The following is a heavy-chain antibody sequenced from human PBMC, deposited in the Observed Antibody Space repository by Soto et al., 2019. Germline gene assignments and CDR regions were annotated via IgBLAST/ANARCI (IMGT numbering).Heavy chain of an antibody. D-gene: IGHD3-3*01. CDR2: ISYDGSNK. V-gene: IGHV3-30*18. J-gene: IGHJ4*02. CDR1: GFTFSSYG. CDR3: AKDNTGITILGVVITESRMDY. Sequence: PGGSLRLSCAASGFTFSSYGMHWVRQAPGKGLEWVAVISYDGSNKYYADSVKGRFTISRDNSKNTLYLQMNSLRAEDTAVYYCAKDNTGITILGVVITESRMDYWGQGTLVTVSS.